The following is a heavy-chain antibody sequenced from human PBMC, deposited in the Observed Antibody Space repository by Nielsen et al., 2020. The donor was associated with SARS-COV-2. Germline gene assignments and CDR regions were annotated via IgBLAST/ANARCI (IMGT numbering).Heavy chain of an antibody. CDR1: GYTFTGYY. CDR3: ARVVLWFGDYYGMDV. Sequence: ASVKVSCKASGYTFTGYYMHWVRQAPGQGLEWMRWINPNSGGTNYAQKFQGRVTMTRDTSISTAYMELSRLRSDDTAVYYCARVVLWFGDYYGMDVWGQGTTVTVSS. CDR2: INPNSGGT. D-gene: IGHD3-10*01. V-gene: IGHV1-2*02. J-gene: IGHJ6*02.